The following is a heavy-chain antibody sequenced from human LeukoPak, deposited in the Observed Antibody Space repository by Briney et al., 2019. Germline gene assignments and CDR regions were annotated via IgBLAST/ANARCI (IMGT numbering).Heavy chain of an antibody. CDR2: ISNSGGST. J-gene: IGHJ4*02. D-gene: IGHD3-22*01. CDR1: GFTFSSYV. CDR3: AKRSSGYYYFDY. Sequence: PGGSLRLSCAASGFTFSSYVMSWVRQAPGKGLEWVSSISNSGGSTYYADSVKGRFTISRDNSKNTLYLQMNSLRAEDTAVYYCAKRSSGYYYFDYWGQGTLVTVSS. V-gene: IGHV3-23*01.